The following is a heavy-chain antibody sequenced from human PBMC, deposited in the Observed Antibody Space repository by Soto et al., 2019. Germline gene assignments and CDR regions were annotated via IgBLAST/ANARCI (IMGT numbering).Heavy chain of an antibody. J-gene: IGHJ6*02. CDR3: ARDSARAAAGTGYYYYGMDV. D-gene: IGHD6-13*01. V-gene: IGHV1-2*02. CDR2: INPNSGDT. CDR1: GYTFTGYY. Sequence: GESLKISCKGSGYTFTGYYMHWVRQAPGQGLEWMGWINPNSGDTNYAQKFQGRVTMTRDTSISTAYMELSRLISDDTAVYYCARDSARAAAGTGYYYYGMDVWGQGTTVTVSS.